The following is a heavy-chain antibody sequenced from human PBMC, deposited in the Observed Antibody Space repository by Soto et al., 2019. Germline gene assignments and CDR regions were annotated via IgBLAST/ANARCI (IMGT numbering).Heavy chain of an antibody. CDR2: ITLGGDNT. Sequence: PGGSLRLSCAASGFIFSTFAMTWVRQAPGKGLEWVSSITLGGDNTNYADSVKGRFTISRDNSQNTLFLQMNSLRADDTAVYYCARGRSGGSYRWFDPWGLGTLVTVSS. CDR3: ARGRSGGSYRWFDP. D-gene: IGHD2-15*01. V-gene: IGHV3-23*01. CDR1: GFIFSTFA. J-gene: IGHJ5*02.